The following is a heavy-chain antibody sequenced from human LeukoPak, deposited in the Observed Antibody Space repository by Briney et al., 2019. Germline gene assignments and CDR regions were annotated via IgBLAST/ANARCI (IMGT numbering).Heavy chain of an antibody. D-gene: IGHD3-10*01. CDR3: ARDFGSLEDYFDY. V-gene: IGHV3-7*01. CDR1: GFTFSSYW. CDR2: IKQDGSEK. J-gene: IGHJ4*02. Sequence: GGSLRLSCAASGFTFSSYWMSWVRQAPGKGLEWVANIKQDGSEKYYVDSVKGRFTISRDDAKNSLYLQMNSLRAEDTAVYYCARDFGSLEDYFDYWGQGTLVTVSS.